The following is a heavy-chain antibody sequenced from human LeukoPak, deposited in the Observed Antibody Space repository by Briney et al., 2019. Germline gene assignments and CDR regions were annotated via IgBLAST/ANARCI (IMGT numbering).Heavy chain of an antibody. D-gene: IGHD3-9*01. J-gene: IGHJ4*02. Sequence: SGGSLRLSCEASGFPFGSYVMSWVRQAPGKGLEWIAYINHNAETIFYPDFVKGRFTISRDNAKNSLYLQMNALRYEDTAIYYCARDHDWAFDLWGQGTLVTVSS. CDR3: ARDHDWAFDL. CDR1: GFPFGSYV. V-gene: IGHV3-48*02. CDR2: INHNAETI.